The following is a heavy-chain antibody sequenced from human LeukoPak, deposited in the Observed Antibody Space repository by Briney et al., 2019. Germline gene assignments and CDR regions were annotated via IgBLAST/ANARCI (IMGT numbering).Heavy chain of an antibody. Sequence: PGGSLRLSCAASGFTFSSYWMSWVRQAPGKGLEWVSYISSSGSTIYYADSVKGRFTISRDNAKNSLYLQMNSLRAEDTAVYYCASSMMDDAFDIWGQGTMVTVSS. J-gene: IGHJ3*02. CDR3: ASSMMDDAFDI. V-gene: IGHV3-48*04. D-gene: IGHD2/OR15-2a*01. CDR2: ISSSGSTI. CDR1: GFTFSSYW.